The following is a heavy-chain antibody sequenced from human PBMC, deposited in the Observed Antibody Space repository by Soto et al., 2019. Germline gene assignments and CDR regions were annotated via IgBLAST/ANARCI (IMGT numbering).Heavy chain of an antibody. V-gene: IGHV4-59*08. D-gene: IGHD4-17*01. CDR2: VYRSGSA. Sequence: QVQLEESGPGLVKPSETLSLTCGISGAVISSYYWSWIRQPPGKGLEWIGYVYRSGSANYNPSLKSRVSMSLDTSKNHFYLKVRSVTAADTAVYYCARHLTTVWHFDPWGPGTLVTVSS. J-gene: IGHJ5*02. CDR3: ARHLTTVWHFDP. CDR1: GAVISSYY.